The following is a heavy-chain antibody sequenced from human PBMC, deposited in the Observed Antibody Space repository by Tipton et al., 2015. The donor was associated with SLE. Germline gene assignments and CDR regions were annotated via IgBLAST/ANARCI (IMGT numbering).Heavy chain of an antibody. J-gene: IGHJ4*02. CDR3: AKGASQWVPYYFDN. CDR2: ISWNGATI. CDR1: GYRFDYYA. D-gene: IGHD5-12*01. V-gene: IGHV3-9*01. Sequence: SLRLSCAASGYRFDYYAMHWVRQTPGKGLEWVAGISWNGATIGYADSVKGRFTISRDDAKNSVYLQMNSLRPDDTAVYYCAKGASQWVPYYFDNWGQGALVTVSS.